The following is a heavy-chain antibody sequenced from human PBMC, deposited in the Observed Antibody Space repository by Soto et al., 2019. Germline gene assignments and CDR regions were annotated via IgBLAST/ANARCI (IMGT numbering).Heavy chain of an antibody. D-gene: IGHD1-1*01. J-gene: IGHJ6*02. CDR2: INHSGST. V-gene: IGHV4-34*01. CDR1: GGSFSGYY. CDR3: ARTRTNYGMDV. Sequence: QVQLQQWGAGLLKPSETLSLTCAVYGGSFSGYYWSWIRQPPGKGLEWIGEINHSGSTNYNPSLKGRVTISVDTSKNQFSLKLSSVTAADAAVYYCARTRTNYGMDVWGQGTTVTVSS.